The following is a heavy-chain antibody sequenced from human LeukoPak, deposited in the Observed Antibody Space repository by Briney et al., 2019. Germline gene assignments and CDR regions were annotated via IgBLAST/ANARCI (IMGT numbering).Heavy chain of an antibody. CDR3: ARKARGSGRYSGFGY. D-gene: IGHD1-26*01. CDR1: GDSVSSNSAA. Sequence: SQTLSLTCAISGDSVSSNSAAWNWIRQSPSRGLEWLGRTYYRSKWYNDYAVSVKSRITIYPDTSNNHFSLLLNSVTPEDTAVYYCARKARGSGRYSGFGYWGQGTLVTVSS. V-gene: IGHV6-1*01. CDR2: TYYRSKWYN. J-gene: IGHJ4*02.